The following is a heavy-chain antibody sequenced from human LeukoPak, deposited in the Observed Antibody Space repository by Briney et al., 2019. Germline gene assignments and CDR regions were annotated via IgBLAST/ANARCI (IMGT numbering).Heavy chain of an antibody. CDR2: INPSGGST. Sequence: APVKVSCKASGYTFTSYYMHWVRQAPGQGLEWMGIINPSGGSTSYAQKFQGRVTMTRDTSTSTVYMELSSLRSEDTAVYYCARDHSSIAAAGTDAFDIWGQGTMVTVSS. CDR3: ARDHSSIAAAGTDAFDI. J-gene: IGHJ3*02. V-gene: IGHV1-46*01. CDR1: GYTFTSYY. D-gene: IGHD6-13*01.